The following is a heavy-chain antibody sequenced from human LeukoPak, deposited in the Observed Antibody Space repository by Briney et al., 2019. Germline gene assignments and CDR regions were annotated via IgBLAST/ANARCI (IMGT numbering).Heavy chain of an antibody. CDR2: ISAGGGTT. J-gene: IGHJ4*02. CDR1: GFTFSSYA. D-gene: IGHD3-9*01. Sequence: AGGSLRLSCAASGFTFSSYAMSWVRQAPGKGLEWVSGISAGGGTTYYADSVKGRLTISRDNSKNTLYLQMNSLRAEDTAVYYCARGDYDILSWGQGTLVTVSS. V-gene: IGHV3-23*01. CDR3: ARGDYDILS.